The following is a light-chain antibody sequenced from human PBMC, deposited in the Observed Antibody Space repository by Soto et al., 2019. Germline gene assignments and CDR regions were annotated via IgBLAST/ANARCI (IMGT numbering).Light chain of an antibody. CDR1: SSDVGGYNY. CDR3: SSYTSSSTLV. CDR2: DVS. J-gene: IGLJ2*01. V-gene: IGLV2-14*01. Sequence: QSALTQPASVSGSPGQSITISCTGTSSDVGGYNYVSWYQQHPGKAPKLMICDVSNRPSGVSNRFSGSKSGNTASLTISGLQAEDEADYYCSSYTSSSTLVFGGGTKADRP.